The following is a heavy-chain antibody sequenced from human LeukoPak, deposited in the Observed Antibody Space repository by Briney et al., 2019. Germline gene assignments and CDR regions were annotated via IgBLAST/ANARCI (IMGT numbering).Heavy chain of an antibody. CDR3: VGRGLYGGTWLFEY. D-gene: IGHD2-8*01. J-gene: IGHJ4*02. CDR2: IYHDRTT. CDR1: SDSITAPKW. Sequence: SETLSLTCTVSSDSITAPKWWSWVRQAPGEGLEWIGEIYHDRTTSFNPSLKSRLTISVDKSANQFFLNLNSVSATDTAVYYCVGRGLYGGTWLFEYWGQGALVTVSS. V-gene: IGHV4-4*02.